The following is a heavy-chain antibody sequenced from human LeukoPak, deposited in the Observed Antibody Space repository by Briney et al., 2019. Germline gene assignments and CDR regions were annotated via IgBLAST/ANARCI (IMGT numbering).Heavy chain of an antibody. J-gene: IGHJ4*02. D-gene: IGHD3-10*01. CDR1: GFTFSSYA. CDR2: ISGSDGST. V-gene: IGHV3-23*01. CDR3: AKGHRPYYYGSGSYFIG. Sequence: GGSLRLSCAASGFTFSSYAMSWVRQAPGKGLEWVSAISGSDGSTYYADSVKGRFTISRDNSKNTLYLQMNSLRAEDTAVYYCAKGHRPYYYGSGSYFIGWGQGTLVTVSS.